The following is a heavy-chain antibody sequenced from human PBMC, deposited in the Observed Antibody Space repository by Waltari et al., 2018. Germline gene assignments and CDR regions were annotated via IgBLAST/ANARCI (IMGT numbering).Heavy chain of an antibody. V-gene: IGHV1-24*01. Sequence: QVQLVQSGAEVKKPGGSVKVPCRVSGYTLTELSMLWFRRAPGKGLEWRGGFEPEDVEASDAQKFQGKATMSEDTTTNADYMEMRSLKSEDTAVYYCAAVRYYYDSSTLLWYFDLWGRGTLVTVSS. J-gene: IGHJ2*01. CDR1: GYTLTELS. D-gene: IGHD3-22*01. CDR2: FEPEDVEA. CDR3: AAVRYYYDSSTLLWYFDL.